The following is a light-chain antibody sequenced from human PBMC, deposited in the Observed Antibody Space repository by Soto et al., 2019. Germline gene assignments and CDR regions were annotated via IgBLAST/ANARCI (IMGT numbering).Light chain of an antibody. V-gene: IGLV3-21*02. CDR1: NIGTKS. CDR2: DDT. J-gene: IGLJ1*01. Sequence: SYELTQPPSVSVAPGQTARISCGGNNIGTKSVNWYQQKPGQAPVVVVYDDTDRPSGIPERLTGSNSGNTATLTITGVEAGDEADYYCQVWVASSGQGVFGTGTKVTVL. CDR3: QVWVASSGQGV.